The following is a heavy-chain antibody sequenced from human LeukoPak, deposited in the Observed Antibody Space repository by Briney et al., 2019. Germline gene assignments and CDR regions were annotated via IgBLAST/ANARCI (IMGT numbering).Heavy chain of an antibody. Sequence: SETLSLTCTVSGGSISTYYWNWIRQPPGKGLEWIGYIYYSGSTNYNPSLKSRVAISVDTSKNQFSLKLNSVTAADTAVYYCARSGGYSSSWSLWGQGTLVTVSS. CDR1: GGSISTYY. D-gene: IGHD6-13*01. V-gene: IGHV4-59*01. CDR2: IYYSGST. J-gene: IGHJ4*02. CDR3: ARSGGYSSSWSL.